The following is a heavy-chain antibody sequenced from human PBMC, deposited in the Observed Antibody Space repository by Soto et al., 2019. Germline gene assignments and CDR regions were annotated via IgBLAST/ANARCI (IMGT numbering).Heavy chain of an antibody. J-gene: IGHJ6*02. CDR1: GYSFTSYW. Sequence: HGESLKISCKGSGYSFTSYWIGWVRQMPGKGLEWMGIIYPGDSDTRYSPSFQGQVTISADKSISTAYLQWSSLKASDTAMYYCARHMLYCSSTSCYFAPYYYGMDVWRQGTTVTASS. CDR2: IYPGDSDT. CDR3: ARHMLYCSSTSCYFAPYYYGMDV. D-gene: IGHD2-2*01. V-gene: IGHV5-51*01.